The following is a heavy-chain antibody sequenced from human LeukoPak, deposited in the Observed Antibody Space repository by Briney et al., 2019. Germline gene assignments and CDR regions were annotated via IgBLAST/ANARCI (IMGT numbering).Heavy chain of an antibody. CDR3: ARDLLYYYDSSGYYH. D-gene: IGHD3-22*01. J-gene: IGHJ5*02. CDR1: GYSISSGYY. Sequence: SETLSLTCTVSGYSISSGYYWGWIRQPPGKGLEWIGSIYHSGSTYYNPSLKSRVTISVDTSKNQFSLKLSSVTAADTAVYYCARDLLYYYDSSGYYHWGQGTLVTVSS. CDR2: IYHSGST. V-gene: IGHV4-38-2*02.